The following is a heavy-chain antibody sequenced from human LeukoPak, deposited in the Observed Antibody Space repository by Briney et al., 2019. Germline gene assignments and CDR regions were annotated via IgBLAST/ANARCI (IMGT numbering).Heavy chain of an antibody. V-gene: IGHV3-11*01. CDR1: GFTFSDYY. CDR2: ISSSGSTI. CDR3: ARCAGQLQEYFQH. J-gene: IGHJ1*01. D-gene: IGHD2-2*01. Sequence: GGSLRLSCAASGFTFSDYYMSWIRQAPGKGLEWVSYISSSGSTIYYADSVKGRFTISRDNAKNSLYLQMNSLRAEDAAVYYCARCAGQLQEYFQHWGQGTLVTVSS.